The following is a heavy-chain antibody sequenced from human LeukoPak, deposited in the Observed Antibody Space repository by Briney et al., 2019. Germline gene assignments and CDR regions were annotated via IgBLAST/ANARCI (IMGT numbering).Heavy chain of an antibody. D-gene: IGHD6-13*01. Sequence: GGSLRLSCAASGITFSSYAMSWVRQATGKGLEWVSAISGSGGSTYYADSVKGRFTISRDNSKNTLYLQMNSLRAEDTAVYYCAKSPRGEQLAYYYYYMDVWGKGTTVTVSS. V-gene: IGHV3-23*01. CDR1: GITFSSYA. CDR2: ISGSGGST. CDR3: AKSPRGEQLAYYYYYMDV. J-gene: IGHJ6*03.